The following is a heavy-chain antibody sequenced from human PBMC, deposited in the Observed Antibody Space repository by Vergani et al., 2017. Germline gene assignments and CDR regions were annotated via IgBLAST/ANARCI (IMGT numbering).Heavy chain of an antibody. V-gene: IGHV3-7*01. Sequence: EVQLVESGGGLVQSGGSLRLACAASGFTFNNYWMSWVRQAPGKGLEWVANINTDGSGKHHLDSVKGRFTISRDNSKNTLYLQMNSLRAEDTAVYYCARERRYSSSLGAYYMDVWGKGTTVTVSS. CDR1: GFTFNNYW. J-gene: IGHJ6*03. CDR3: ARERRYSSSLGAYYMDV. D-gene: IGHD6-6*01. CDR2: INTDGSGK.